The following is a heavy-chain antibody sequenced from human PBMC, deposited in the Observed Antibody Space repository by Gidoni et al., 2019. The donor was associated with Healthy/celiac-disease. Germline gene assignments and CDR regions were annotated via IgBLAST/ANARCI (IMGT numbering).Heavy chain of an antibody. D-gene: IGHD2-2*02. CDR1: GGSISSYY. Sequence: QVQLQESGPGRVKPSETLSLTCTVSGGSISSYYWSWIRQPPGKGLEWIGYIYYSGSTNYNPSLKSRVTISVDTSKNQFSLKLSFVTAADTAVYYCARAIVVVPAAIGWFDPWGQGTLVTVSS. CDR2: IYYSGST. J-gene: IGHJ5*02. CDR3: ARAIVVVPAAIGWFDP. V-gene: IGHV4-59*01.